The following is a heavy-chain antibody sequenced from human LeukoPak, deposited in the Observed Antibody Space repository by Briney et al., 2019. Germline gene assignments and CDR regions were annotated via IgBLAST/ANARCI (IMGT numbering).Heavy chain of an antibody. CDR1: GYRLSSYW. CDR3: ARRSSIAAPLFDY. J-gene: IGHJ4*02. Sequence: GESLKISCQGSGYRLSSYWIGWVRQMPGKGLKWMGIIYPGDSDTRYSPSFQGQVTISADKSISTAYLQWSSLKASDTAMYYCARRSSIAAPLFDYWGQGTLVTVSS. CDR2: IYPGDSDT. V-gene: IGHV5-51*01. D-gene: IGHD6-6*01.